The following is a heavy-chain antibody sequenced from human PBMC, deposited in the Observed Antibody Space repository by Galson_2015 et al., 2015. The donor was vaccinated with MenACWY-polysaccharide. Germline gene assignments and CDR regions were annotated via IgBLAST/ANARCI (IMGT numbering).Heavy chain of an antibody. CDR1: GLSFSSYA. V-gene: IGHV3-30*18. D-gene: IGHD2-21*01. CDR3: AKGLIASRADAFDV. Sequence: SLRLSCAASGLSFSSYAMHWVRQAPGKGPEWVAVISFDGSDEHHADSVKGRFTISRDNSKNTVSLQMSGLRAEDTAVYYCAKGLIASRADAFDVWGQGTMV. J-gene: IGHJ3*01. CDR2: ISFDGSDE.